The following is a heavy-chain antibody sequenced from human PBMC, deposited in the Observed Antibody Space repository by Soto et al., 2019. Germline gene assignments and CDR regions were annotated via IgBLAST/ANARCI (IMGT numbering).Heavy chain of an antibody. J-gene: IGHJ4*02. Sequence: EVQLAESGGGMVQPGGPLRLSVVASGSPFISYNMHWVRQAPGKGLENVASISSNGGTTYNGNSVKGRFIISRDNSKNTLYLQMGSLRAEDMAVYYCVRRVSGNYDYWGQGTLVTVSS. CDR1: GSPFISYN. V-gene: IGHV3-64*01. CDR2: ISSNGGTT. D-gene: IGHD1-7*01. CDR3: VRRVSGNYDY.